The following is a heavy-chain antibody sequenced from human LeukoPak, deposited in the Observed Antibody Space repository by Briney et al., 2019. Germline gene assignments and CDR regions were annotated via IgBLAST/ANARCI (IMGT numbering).Heavy chain of an antibody. Sequence: SETLSLTCTVSGDSINSGTYYWGWIRRPPGEGLEWIGTIYYSGSTYYIPSLKSRVTIFVDTSKNQFSLNLSSVTAADTAVYYCARLEASSGYPDYFDYWGQGTLVTVSS. J-gene: IGHJ4*02. CDR1: GDSINSGTYY. D-gene: IGHD3-22*01. CDR2: IYYSGST. CDR3: ARLEASSGYPDYFDY. V-gene: IGHV4-39*01.